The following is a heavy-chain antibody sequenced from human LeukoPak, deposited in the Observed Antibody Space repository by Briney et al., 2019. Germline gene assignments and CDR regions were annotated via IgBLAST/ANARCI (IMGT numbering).Heavy chain of an antibody. D-gene: IGHD5-24*01. CDR2: FDPEDGET. CDR1: GYALSLGF. CDR3: ATSRILGSRTISY. J-gene: IGHJ4*02. V-gene: IGHV1-24*01. Sequence: GASVKVSCKPSGYALSLGFMYSVCQAPGKGLEWMGGFDPEDGETIYAQKFQGRVTMTEDTPTDTPYMDLSSLRSEYTAVYHLATSRILGSRTISYCGERTLVTVSS.